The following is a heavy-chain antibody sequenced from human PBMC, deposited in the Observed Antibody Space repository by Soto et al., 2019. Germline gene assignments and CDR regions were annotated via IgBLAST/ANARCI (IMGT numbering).Heavy chain of an antibody. CDR3: ARRRVNYPIDC. Sequence: GGSLRLSCAASGFTFSSYTMNWVRQAPGKGLEWVSGISDSGDSTYYADFVKGRFTISRDSSKNTLFLQMNSLGIEDTAVYYCARRRVNYPIDCWGQGTLVTVS. D-gene: IGHD3-10*01. J-gene: IGHJ4*02. CDR1: GFTFSSYT. CDR2: ISDSGDST. V-gene: IGHV3-23*01.